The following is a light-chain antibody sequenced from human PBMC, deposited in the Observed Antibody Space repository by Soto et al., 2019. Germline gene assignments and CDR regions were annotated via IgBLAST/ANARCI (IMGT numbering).Light chain of an antibody. CDR1: QSVSSSY. CDR2: GAS. CDR3: QQYGSSPGT. V-gene: IGKV3-20*01. J-gene: IGKJ1*01. Sequence: EIVLTQSPGTLSLSPAERATLSCRASQSVSSSYLAWYQQKPGQAPRLLIYGASSMATGFPDRFSGSGSGTDFTLTISRLEPEDFAVYYCQQYGSSPGTFGQGTKVEIK.